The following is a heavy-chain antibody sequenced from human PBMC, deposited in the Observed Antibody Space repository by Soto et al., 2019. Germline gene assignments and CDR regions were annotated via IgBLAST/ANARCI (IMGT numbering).Heavy chain of an antibody. CDR1: GYTFTNYG. D-gene: IGHD2-15*01. V-gene: IGHV1-18*01. CDR2: INVYNGNT. J-gene: IGHJ4*02. CDR3: ASLLGGRTFGFGY. Sequence: ASVKVSCKASGYTFTNYGISWVRQAPGQGLEWMGWINVYNGNTKYAQKVQGRVTMTTDTSTSTAYMELRSLRSDDTAVYYCASLLGGRTFGFGYWGQGTLVTVSS.